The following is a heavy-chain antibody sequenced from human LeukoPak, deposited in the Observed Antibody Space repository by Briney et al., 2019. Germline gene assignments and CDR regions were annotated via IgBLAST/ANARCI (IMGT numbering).Heavy chain of an antibody. J-gene: IGHJ4*02. CDR1: GGSISSYY. V-gene: IGHV4-4*07. CDR2: IYTSGST. CDR3: ARDFHYYDSSGYSIFDY. Sequence: PSETLSLTCTVSGGSISSYYWSWIRQPAGKGLEWIGRIYTSGSTNYNPSLKGRVTMSVDTSKNQFSLKLSSVTAADTAVYYCARDFHYYDSSGYSIFDYWGQGTLVTVSS. D-gene: IGHD3-22*01.